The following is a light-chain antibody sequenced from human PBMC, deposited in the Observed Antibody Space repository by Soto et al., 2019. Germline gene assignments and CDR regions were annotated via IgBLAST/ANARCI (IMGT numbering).Light chain of an antibody. V-gene: IGKV3-11*01. Sequence: EIVLTQSPATLSLSPGERATLSCRASQSVNNYLAWYQQKPGQAPRLLIYDASNRATGIPARFSGSGSETDFTLTSSSLEPEDFAVYYCQQRRSWPITFGQGIRLEIK. CDR2: DAS. CDR1: QSVNNY. J-gene: IGKJ5*01. CDR3: QQRRSWPIT.